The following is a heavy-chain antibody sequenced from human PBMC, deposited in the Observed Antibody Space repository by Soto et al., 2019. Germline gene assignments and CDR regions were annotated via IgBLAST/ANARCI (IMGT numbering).Heavy chain of an antibody. CDR1: GFTFSSYG. Sequence: QVQLVESGGAVVQPGISLRLSCAASGFTFSSYGMYWIRQAPGMGLEWVAAISYDGINKFHADSVKGRFTISRDNSQNTLYLQMNSLSTEDTAVYYCAKDIVRYTYGACDNWGQGALVTVSS. CDR2: ISYDGINK. CDR3: AKDIVRYTYGACDN. V-gene: IGHV3-30*18. J-gene: IGHJ4*02. D-gene: IGHD5-18*01.